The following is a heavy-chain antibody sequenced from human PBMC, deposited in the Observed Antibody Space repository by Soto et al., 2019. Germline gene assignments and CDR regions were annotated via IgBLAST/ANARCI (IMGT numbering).Heavy chain of an antibody. V-gene: IGHV4-39*01. CDR2: IYYSGST. Sequence: SETLSLTCTVSGGSISSSSYYWGWIRQPPGKGLEWIGTIYYSGSTYYNPSLKSRVTIPVDTSKNQFSLKLSSVTAADTAVYYCARHAYRSGWADHWGQGTLVTVSS. J-gene: IGHJ4*02. D-gene: IGHD6-19*01. CDR3: ARHAYRSGWADH. CDR1: GGSISSSSYY.